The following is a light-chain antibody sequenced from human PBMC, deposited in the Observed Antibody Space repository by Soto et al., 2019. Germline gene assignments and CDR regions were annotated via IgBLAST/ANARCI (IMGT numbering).Light chain of an antibody. Sequence: QSVLTQPASVSGSPGQSVTISCTGTSSDVGAYIYVSWYQHHPGKAPKLLIYEVSNRPSGVSNRFSGSKSGNTASLTTSGFKTEDEANYYCTSYTSSSPLVFGGGTKLTVL. CDR3: TSYTSSSPLV. J-gene: IGLJ3*02. CDR2: EVS. V-gene: IGLV2-14*01. CDR1: SSDVGAYIY.